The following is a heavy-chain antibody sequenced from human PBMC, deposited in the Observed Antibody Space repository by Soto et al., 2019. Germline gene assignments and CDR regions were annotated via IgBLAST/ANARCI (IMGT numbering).Heavy chain of an antibody. CDR2: IIPILGIA. CDR1: GGTFSSYT. D-gene: IGHD3-10*01. J-gene: IGHJ5*02. Sequence: SVKVSCTASGGTFSSYTISWVRQAPGQGLEWMGRIIPILGIANYAQKFQGRVTITADKSTSTAYMELSSLRSEDTAVYYCARDPGYYGSGSYTVNWFDPWGQGTLVTVSS. CDR3: ARDPGYYGSGSYTVNWFDP. V-gene: IGHV1-69*04.